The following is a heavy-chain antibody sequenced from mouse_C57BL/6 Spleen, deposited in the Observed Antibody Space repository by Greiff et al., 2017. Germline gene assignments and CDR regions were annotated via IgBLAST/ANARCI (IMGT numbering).Heavy chain of an antibody. J-gene: IGHJ3*01. Sequence: EVKLVESGEGLVKPGGSLKLSCAASGFTFSSYAMSWVRQTPEKRLEWVAYISSGGDYIYYADTVKGRFTISRDNARNTLYLQMSSLKSEDTAMYYCTRDHYGSSWDWFAYWGQGTLVTVSA. CDR1: GFTFSSYA. V-gene: IGHV5-9-1*02. CDR2: ISSGGDYI. D-gene: IGHD1-1*01. CDR3: TRDHYGSSWDWFAY.